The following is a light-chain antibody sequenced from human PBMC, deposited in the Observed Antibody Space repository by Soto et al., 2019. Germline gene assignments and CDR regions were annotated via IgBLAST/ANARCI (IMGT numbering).Light chain of an antibody. Sequence: QSVLTQPPSVSGAPGQRVTISCIGARYDVHWYQQFPGTPPKLLIYGNTNRPSGVPDRFSGSKSGASASLAITGLQPEDEAVYCCQSYDSSLSGWVFGGGTKLTVL. V-gene: IGLV1-40*01. CDR3: QSYDSSLSGWV. CDR1: GARYD. J-gene: IGLJ3*02. CDR2: GNT.